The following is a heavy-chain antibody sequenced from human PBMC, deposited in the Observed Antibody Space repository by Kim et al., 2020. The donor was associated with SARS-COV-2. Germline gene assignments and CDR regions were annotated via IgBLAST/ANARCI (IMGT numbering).Heavy chain of an antibody. CDR2: IGGSGDST. D-gene: IGHD6-6*01. Sequence: GGSLRLSCAASGFTFSSYAMSWVRQAPGKGLEWVSGIGGSGDSTSYADSVKGRFTISRDNSKNKLYLQMSSLRAEDTAIYYCAKGGLGIAGRLANWFDPWGQGTLVAVSS. CDR1: GFTFSSYA. J-gene: IGHJ5*02. V-gene: IGHV3-23*01. CDR3: AKGGLGIAGRLANWFDP.